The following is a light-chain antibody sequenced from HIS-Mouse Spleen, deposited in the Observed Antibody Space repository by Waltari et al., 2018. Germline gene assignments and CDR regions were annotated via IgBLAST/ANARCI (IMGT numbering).Light chain of an antibody. V-gene: IGLV3-10*01. CDR1: ALPTTY. CDR2: EDS. J-gene: IGLJ2*01. Sequence: SYELTQPPSVPVSPGQTARSTCSGDALPTTYAYWYQQKSGKAPVLVIYEDSKRPSGIPERCSGSSSGTMATLTISGAQVEDEADYYCYSTDSSGNHRVVGGGTKLTVL. CDR3: YSTDSSGNHRV.